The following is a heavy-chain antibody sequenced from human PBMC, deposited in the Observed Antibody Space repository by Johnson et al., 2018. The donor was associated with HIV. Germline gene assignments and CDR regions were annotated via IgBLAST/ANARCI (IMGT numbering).Heavy chain of an antibody. CDR2: MSFDGSNK. CDR3: ARALYYYDRGDAFDI. J-gene: IGHJ3*02. CDR1: GFSFSSYA. D-gene: IGHD3-22*01. Sequence: QVQLVESVGGVVQPGRSLRLSCAASGFSFSSYAMHWVRQAPGKGLEWVALMSFDGSNKYYADSVKGRFTISRDNSKNTLYLQMNSLRTEDTAVYYCARALYYYDRGDAFDIWGQGTMVTVSS. V-gene: IGHV3-30*04.